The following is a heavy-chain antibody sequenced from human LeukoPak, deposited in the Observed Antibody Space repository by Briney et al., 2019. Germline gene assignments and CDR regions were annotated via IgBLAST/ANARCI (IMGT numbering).Heavy chain of an antibody. CDR1: GYTFTSYD. V-gene: IGHV1-8*01. CDR2: MNPNSGNT. D-gene: IGHD3-22*01. J-gene: IGHJ5*02. Sequence: ASVKLSCKASGYTFTSYDINWVRQATGQGLEWMGWMNPNSGNTGYAQKFQGRVTMTRNTSISTAYMELSSLRSEDTAVYYCASWFYDSSGYYFSGFDPWGQGTLVTVSS. CDR3: ASWFYDSSGYYFSGFDP.